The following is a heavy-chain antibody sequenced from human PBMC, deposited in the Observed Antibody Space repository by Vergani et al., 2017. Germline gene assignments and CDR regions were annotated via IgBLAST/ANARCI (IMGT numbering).Heavy chain of an antibody. D-gene: IGHD6-6*01. J-gene: IGHJ4*02. CDR2: ISSSSSYI. CDR3: AGRRSVYSSSALDY. CDR1: GFTFSSYS. V-gene: IGHV3-21*01. Sequence: EVQLVESGGGLVKPGGSLRLSCAASGFTFSSYSMNWVRQAPGKGLEWVSSISSSSSYIYYADSVKGRFTISRDNAKNSLYLQMNSLSAEDPAVYYCAGRRSVYSSSALDYWGQGTLVTVSS.